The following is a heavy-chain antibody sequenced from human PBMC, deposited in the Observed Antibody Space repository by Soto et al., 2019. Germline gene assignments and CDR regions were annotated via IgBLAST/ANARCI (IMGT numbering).Heavy chain of an antibody. V-gene: IGHV1-18*01. CDR3: ARGDSSGYYYRWFDP. CDR1: GYTFTSYG. Sequence: ASVKVSCKASGYTFTSYGISWVRQAPGQGLEWMGWISAYNGNTNYAQKLQGRVTMTTDTSTSTAYMELRSLRSDDTAVYYCARGDSSGYYYRWFDPWGQGTLVTFSS. CDR2: ISAYNGNT. J-gene: IGHJ5*02. D-gene: IGHD3-22*01.